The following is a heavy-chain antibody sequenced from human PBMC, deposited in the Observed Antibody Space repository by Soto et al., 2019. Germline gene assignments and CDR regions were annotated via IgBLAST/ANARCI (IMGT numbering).Heavy chain of an antibody. J-gene: IGHJ5*02. CDR3: ARVLSGNIEWFEP. Sequence: QVQLQESGPGLVKPWGTLSLTCAVSGVSISAGNLWSWVRQPPGRGLEWIGEIFDDGSTNYNPALKSRVTISVDKSQTPFSLKLTSVTAADTAVYYCARVLSGNIEWFEPWGQGTLVTVSS. V-gene: IGHV4-4*02. D-gene: IGHD5-12*01. CDR2: IFDDGST. CDR1: GVSISAGNL.